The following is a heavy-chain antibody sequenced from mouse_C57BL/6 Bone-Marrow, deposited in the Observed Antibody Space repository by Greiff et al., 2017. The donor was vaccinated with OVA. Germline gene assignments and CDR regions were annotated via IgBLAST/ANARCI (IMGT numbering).Heavy chain of an antibody. V-gene: IGHV1-26*01. CDR1: GYTFTDYY. CDR3: AREDDGYPDY. D-gene: IGHD2-3*01. CDR2: INPNNGGT. J-gene: IGHJ2*01. Sequence: EVKLQQSGPELVKPGASVKISCKASGYTFTDYYMNWVKQSHGKSLEWIGDINPNNGGTSYNQKFKGKATLTVDKSSSTAYMELRSLTSEDSAVYYCAREDDGYPDYWGQGTTLTVSS.